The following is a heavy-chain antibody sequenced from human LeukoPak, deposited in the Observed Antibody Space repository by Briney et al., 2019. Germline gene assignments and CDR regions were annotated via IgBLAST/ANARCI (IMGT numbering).Heavy chain of an antibody. CDR3: ARDDYKYYSNYVGY. D-gene: IGHD4-11*01. V-gene: IGHV3-23*01. CDR2: ISGGGDNT. Sequence: GGSLRLSCAASGFTFSSHALSWVRQAPGKGLEWVSTISGGGDNTYYADSVKGRFTISRDNSKNTLYLQMNSLRAEDTAVYYCARDDYKYYSNYVGYWGQGTLVTVSS. CDR1: GFTFSSHA. J-gene: IGHJ4*02.